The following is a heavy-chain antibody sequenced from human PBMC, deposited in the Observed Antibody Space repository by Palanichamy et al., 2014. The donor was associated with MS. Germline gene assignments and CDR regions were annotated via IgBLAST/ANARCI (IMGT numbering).Heavy chain of an antibody. J-gene: IGHJ4*02. CDR3: TRALYDLWSGYYAGNN. V-gene: IGHV3-49*04. CDR2: IRSKAYGGTT. CDR1: GFTFGDYA. D-gene: IGHD3-3*01. Sequence: EVQLVESGGGLVQPGRSLRLSCTASGFTFGDYAMSWVRQAPGKGLEWVGFIRSKAYGGTTEYAASVQGRFTISRDDSKSIAYLQMNSLKTEDTAVYYCTRALYDLWSGYYAGNNWGQGTLVTVSS.